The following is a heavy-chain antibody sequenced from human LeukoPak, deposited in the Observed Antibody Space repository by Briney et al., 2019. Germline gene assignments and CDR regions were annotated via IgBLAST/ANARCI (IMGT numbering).Heavy chain of an antibody. V-gene: IGHV4-34*01. D-gene: IGHD2-2*01. Sequence: GSLRLSCAASGFTFSSYSMNWVRQAPGKGLEWIGEINHSGSTNYNPSLKSRVTISVDTSKNQFSLKLSSVTAADTAVYYCARGGYCSNTSCPRETVEFDYWGQGTLVTVSS. CDR1: GFTFSSYS. CDR3: ARGGYCSNTSCPRETVEFDY. J-gene: IGHJ4*02. CDR2: INHSGST.